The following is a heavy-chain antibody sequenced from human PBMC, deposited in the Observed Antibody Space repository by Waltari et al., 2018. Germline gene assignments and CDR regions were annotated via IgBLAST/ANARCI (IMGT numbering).Heavy chain of an antibody. J-gene: IGHJ5*02. CDR3: ARLDYSALRRGCDP. CDR2: VHFSGTT. D-gene: IGHD4-4*01. V-gene: IGHV4-39*01. CDR1: GDSINSDYNY. Sequence: QLQLQESGPGLVKPSETLSLSCTVSGDSINSDYNYWGWLRQPPGEGLAWIGTVHFSGTTYSNPALKSRVTISVDTAKNQLSLKLTAVTAADTAVYYCARLDYSALRRGCDPWGQGTLVTVSS.